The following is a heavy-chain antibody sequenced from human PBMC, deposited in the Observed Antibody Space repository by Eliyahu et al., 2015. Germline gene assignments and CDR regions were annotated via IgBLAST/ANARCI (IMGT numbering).Heavy chain of an antibody. D-gene: IGHD4-17*01. CDR2: IIPIFGTT. CDR3: ARAVTTVTTLNFDY. CDR1: GXTFSNYA. J-gene: IGHJ4*02. V-gene: IGHV1-69*01. Sequence: QVQLVQSGADVKKPGSSXKVSCKASGXTFSNYAIHWVRQAPGQGLEWMGGIIPIFGTTNYAQKFQGRVTITADDSTSTAYMELTSLRSDDTAAYYCARAVTTVTTLNFDYWGQGALVTVSS.